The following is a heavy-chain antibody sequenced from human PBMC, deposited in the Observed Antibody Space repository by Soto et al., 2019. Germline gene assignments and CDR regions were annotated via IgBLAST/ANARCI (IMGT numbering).Heavy chain of an antibody. CDR2: IYYSGST. V-gene: IGHV4-39*01. J-gene: IGHJ4*02. Sequence: SETLSLTCSVSGCSISSPTYYGGWIRQPPGKGLEWIGSIYYSGSTYYSPSLKSRVTISVDTSKNQFSLKVSSVTAADTAVYYCARLPGIPTSRRDYWGQGSLVTVS. CDR1: GCSISSPTYY. CDR3: ARLPGIPTSRRDY.